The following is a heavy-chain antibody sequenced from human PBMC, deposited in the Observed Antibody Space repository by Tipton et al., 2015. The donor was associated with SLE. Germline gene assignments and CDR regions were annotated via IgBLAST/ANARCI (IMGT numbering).Heavy chain of an antibody. CDR3: ARDKDGYNHNFDS. J-gene: IGHJ4*02. Sequence: QLVQSGAEVKKPGASVKVSCKASGYTFTSYYIHWVRQAPGQGLEWMGIINPSGGLTTYARKFQGRVTMTRDTSTNTVYMELSSLRSDDTAVYSCARDKDGYNHNFDSWGQGTLVTVSS. CDR2: INPSGGLT. D-gene: IGHD5-24*01. V-gene: IGHV1-46*01. CDR1: GYTFTSYY.